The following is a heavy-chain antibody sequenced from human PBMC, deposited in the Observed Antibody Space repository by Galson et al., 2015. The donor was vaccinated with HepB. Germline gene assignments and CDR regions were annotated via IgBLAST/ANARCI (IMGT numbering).Heavy chain of an antibody. V-gene: IGHV1-3*01. Sequence: SVKVSCKASGYSFSRYAMHWVRQAPGQGLEWMGWINPGNDYTVYSQKFQDRVTITRDTSASTVYMELSRLESGDTAVYYCARGLPLNAAVGEDYWGQGTRVTVSS. CDR3: ARGLPLNAAVGEDY. CDR1: GYSFSRYA. J-gene: IGHJ4*02. CDR2: INPGNDYT. D-gene: IGHD3-10*01.